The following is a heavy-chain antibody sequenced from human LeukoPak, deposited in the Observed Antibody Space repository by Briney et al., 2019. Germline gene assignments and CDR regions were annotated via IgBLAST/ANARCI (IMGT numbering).Heavy chain of an antibody. Sequence: GSLRLSCAASGFTFSSYSMNWVRQAPGKGLEWIGSIYHSGSTYYNPSLKSRVTISVDTSKNQFSLKLSSVTAADTAVYYCARHGGDFWSGYRLFDYWGQGTLVTVSS. D-gene: IGHD3-3*01. CDR2: IYHSGST. J-gene: IGHJ4*02. CDR1: GFTFSSYS. CDR3: ARHGGDFWSGYRLFDY. V-gene: IGHV4-38-2*01.